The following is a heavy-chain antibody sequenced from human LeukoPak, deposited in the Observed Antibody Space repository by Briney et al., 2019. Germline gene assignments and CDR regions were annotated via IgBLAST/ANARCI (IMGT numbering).Heavy chain of an antibody. V-gene: IGHV4-4*09. Sequence: KPSETLSLTCTVSGGSITNYYWSWIRQPPGTGLEWIGYIYTSGSTNYNPSLKSRVTISVDTSENQFSLNLSSVTAADTAVYYCARHSGHRSYYFDYWGQGTLVTVSS. D-gene: IGHD5-12*01. CDR2: IYTSGST. J-gene: IGHJ4*02. CDR3: ARHSGHRSYYFDY. CDR1: GGSITNYY.